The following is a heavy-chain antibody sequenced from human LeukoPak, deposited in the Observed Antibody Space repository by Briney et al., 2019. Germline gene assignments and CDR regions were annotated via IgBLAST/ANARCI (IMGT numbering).Heavy chain of an antibody. Sequence: SETLSLTCTVSGDSISRGRYYWRWVRQPAGKELEWIGRIYASGKTDYNPYTPSLKSRVATSLDTSKNQVSLYLTSVTAADTAMYFCARSFSEKFYFESWGQGTLVTVSS. CDR1: GDSISRGRYY. J-gene: IGHJ4*02. V-gene: IGHV4-61*02. CDR2: IYASGKT. CDR3: ARSFSEKFYFES. D-gene: IGHD1-26*01.